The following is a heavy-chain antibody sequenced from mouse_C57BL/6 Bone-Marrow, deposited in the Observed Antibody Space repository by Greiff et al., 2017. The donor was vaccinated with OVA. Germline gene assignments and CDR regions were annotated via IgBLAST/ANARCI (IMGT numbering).Heavy chain of an antibody. D-gene: IGHD3-1*01. J-gene: IGHJ4*01. CDR3: VRDSGAMDY. CDR1: GFSFNTYA. Sequence: EVKVEESGGGLVQPKGSLKLSCAASGFSFNTYAMNWVRQAPGKGLEWVARIRSKSNNYATYYADSVKDRFTISRDDSESMLYLQMNNLKTEDTAMYYCVRDSGAMDYWGQGTSVTVSS. V-gene: IGHV10-1*01. CDR2: IRSKSNNYAT.